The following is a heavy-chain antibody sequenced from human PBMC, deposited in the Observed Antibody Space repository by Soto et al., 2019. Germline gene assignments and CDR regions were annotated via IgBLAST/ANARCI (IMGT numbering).Heavy chain of an antibody. CDR3: ARGGFVVVVAATSKDNWFDP. J-gene: IGHJ5*02. Sequence: SVKVSCKASGGTFSSYAISWVRQAPGQGLEWMGMIIPIGGTTNYAQKFQGRVTMTGDKSTSTVYMELSSLRSEDTAVYYCARGGFVVVVAATSKDNWFDPWGQGTLVTVSS. CDR1: GGTFSSYA. D-gene: IGHD2-15*01. V-gene: IGHV1-69*04. CDR2: IIPIGGTT.